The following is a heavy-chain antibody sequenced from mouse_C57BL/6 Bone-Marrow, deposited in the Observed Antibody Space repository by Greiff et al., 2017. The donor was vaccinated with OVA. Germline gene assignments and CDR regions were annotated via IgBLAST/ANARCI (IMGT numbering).Heavy chain of an antibody. V-gene: IGHV1-69*01. CDR3: ARGWLLNPFDY. Sequence: QVQLQQPGAELVMPGASVKLSCKASGYTFTSYWMHWVKQRPGQGLEWIGEIDPSDSYTNYNQKFKGMSTLTVDKSSSTAYMQLSSLTSEDSAVYYCARGWLLNPFDYWGQGTTLTVSS. J-gene: IGHJ2*01. CDR1: GYTFTSYW. D-gene: IGHD2-3*01. CDR2: IDPSDSYT.